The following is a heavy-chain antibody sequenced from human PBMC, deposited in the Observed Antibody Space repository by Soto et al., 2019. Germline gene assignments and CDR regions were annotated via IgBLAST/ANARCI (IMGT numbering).Heavy chain of an antibody. J-gene: IGHJ5*02. D-gene: IGHD5-18*01. CDR3: ARDLTLGTAMAGRWFDP. Sequence: LSLTCAVSGYSISSGYYWGWIRQPPGKGLEWIGSIYHSGSTYYNPSLKSRVTISVDTSKNQFSLKLSSVTAADTAVYYCARDLTLGTAMAGRWFDPWGQGTLVTVSS. V-gene: IGHV4-38-2*02. CDR2: IYHSGST. CDR1: GYSISSGYY.